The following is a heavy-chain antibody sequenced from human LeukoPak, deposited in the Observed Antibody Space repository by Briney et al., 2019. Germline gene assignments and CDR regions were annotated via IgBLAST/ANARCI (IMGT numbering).Heavy chain of an antibody. CDR1: GGSISSGGYY. Sequence: SETLSLTCTVSGGSISSGGYYRSWIRQHPGKGLEWIGYIYYSGSTYYNPSLKSRVTISVDTSKNQFSLKLSSVTAADTAVYYCARAESYSTYGMDVWGQGTTVTVSS. CDR2: IYYSGST. V-gene: IGHV4-31*03. J-gene: IGHJ6*02. D-gene: IGHD1-26*01. CDR3: ARAESYSTYGMDV.